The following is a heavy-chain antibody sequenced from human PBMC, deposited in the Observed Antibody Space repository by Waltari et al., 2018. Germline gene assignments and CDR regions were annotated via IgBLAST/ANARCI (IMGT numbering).Heavy chain of an antibody. V-gene: IGHV3-21*01. Sequence: EVQLVESGGGLVKPGGSLRLSCAASGFTFSSYSMNWVRQAPGKGLEWVSSISSSSSYIYYADSVKGRFTISRDNAKNSLYLQMNSLRADDAAVYYCARDAEGALDYWGQGTLVTVSS. CDR3: ARDAEGALDY. CDR1: GFTFSSYS. D-gene: IGHD1-26*01. J-gene: IGHJ4*02. CDR2: ISSSSSYI.